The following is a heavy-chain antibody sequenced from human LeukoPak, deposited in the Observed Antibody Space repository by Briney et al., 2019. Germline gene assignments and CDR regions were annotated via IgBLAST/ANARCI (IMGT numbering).Heavy chain of an antibody. CDR2: IKQDGSEK. J-gene: IGHJ6*02. D-gene: IGHD4-17*01. Sequence: GGSLRLSCAASGFTFSSYWMSWVRQAPGKGLEWVANIKQDGSEKYYVDSVKGRFTISRDNAKNSLYLQMNSLRAGDTAVYYCARVQPGGYGDYGYYYYYGMDVWGQGTTVTVSS. V-gene: IGHV3-7*01. CDR1: GFTFSSYW. CDR3: ARVQPGGYGDYGYYYYYGMDV.